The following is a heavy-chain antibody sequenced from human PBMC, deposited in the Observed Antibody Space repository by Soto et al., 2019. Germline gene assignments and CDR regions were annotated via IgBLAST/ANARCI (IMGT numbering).Heavy chain of an antibody. V-gene: IGHV3-33*01. D-gene: IGHD6-13*01. CDR3: ARDRKVYSSSWGFDY. CDR1: GFTFSSYG. J-gene: IGHJ4*02. Sequence: GGSLRLSCAASGFTFSSYGMHWVRQAPGKGLEWVAVIWYDGSNKYYADSVKGRFTISRDNSKNTLYLQMNSLRAEDTAVYYCARDRKVYSSSWGFDYWGQGTLVTVSS. CDR2: IWYDGSNK.